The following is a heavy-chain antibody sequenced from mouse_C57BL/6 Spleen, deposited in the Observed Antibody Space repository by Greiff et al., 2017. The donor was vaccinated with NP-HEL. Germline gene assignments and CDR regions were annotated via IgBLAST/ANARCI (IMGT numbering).Heavy chain of an antibody. V-gene: IGHV1-55*01. CDR2: IYPGSGST. J-gene: IGHJ4*01. CDR1: GYTFTSYW. Sequence: VQLQQSGAELVKPGASVKMSCKASGYTFTSYWITWVKQRPGQGLEWIGDIYPGSGSTNYNEKFKSKATLTVDTSSSTAYMQLSSLTSEDSAVYYCARESELLLGRKAMDYWGQGTSVTVSS. D-gene: IGHD4-1*01. CDR3: ARESELLLGRKAMDY.